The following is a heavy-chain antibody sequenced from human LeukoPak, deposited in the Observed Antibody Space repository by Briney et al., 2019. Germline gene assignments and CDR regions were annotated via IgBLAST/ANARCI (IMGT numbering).Heavy chain of an antibody. CDR1: GESFSGYY. J-gene: IGHJ6*03. CDR2: INHSGST. Sequence: PSETLSITCAVYGESFSGYYWSWIRQPPGKGLEWIGEINHSGSTNYNPSLKSRVTISVDTSKNQFSLKLSSVTAADTAVYYCARLYYYYYYMDVWGKGTTVTISS. V-gene: IGHV4-34*01. CDR3: ARLYYYYYYMDV.